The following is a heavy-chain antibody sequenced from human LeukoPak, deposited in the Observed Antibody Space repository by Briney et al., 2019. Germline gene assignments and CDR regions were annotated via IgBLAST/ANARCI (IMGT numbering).Heavy chain of an antibody. J-gene: IGHJ4*02. V-gene: IGHV4-39*01. CDR2: IYYSGST. D-gene: IGHD3-10*01. CDR3: ARHPGAIDY. CDR1: GGSISSSSYY. Sequence: SETLSLTCTVSGGSISSSSYYWGWIRQPPGKGLEWIGSIYYSGSTYYNPSLKSRVTISVDTSKNQFSLKLSSVTAADTAVYYCARHPGAIDYWGQGTLVTVSS.